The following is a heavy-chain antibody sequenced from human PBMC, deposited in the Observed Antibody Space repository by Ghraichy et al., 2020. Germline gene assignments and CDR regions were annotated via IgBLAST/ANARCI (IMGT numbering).Heavy chain of an antibody. D-gene: IGHD3-22*01. Sequence: SETLSLTCTVSGGSVSSRSYYWSWIRQPPGKGLEWIGHIYYSGSTNYNPSFKSRVTISVDTYKNKFSLKLISVTAADTAVYYCARVGRKYHDRMGYLSPWGQGTMVTVAS. V-gene: IGHV4-61*01. CDR1: GGSVSSRSYY. CDR3: ARVGRKYHDRMGYLSP. J-gene: IGHJ3*01. CDR2: IYYSGST.